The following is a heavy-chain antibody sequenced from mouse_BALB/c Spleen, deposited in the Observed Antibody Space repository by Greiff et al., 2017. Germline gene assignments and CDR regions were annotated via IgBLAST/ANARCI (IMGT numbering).Heavy chain of an antibody. CDR2: ISSGSSTS. CDR1: GFTFSSFG. CDR3: ARSPPHYYAMDY. V-gene: IGHV5-17*02. Sequence: EVMLVESGGGLVQPGGSRKLSCAASGFTFSSFGMHWVRQAPEKGLEWVAYISSGSSTSYYADTVKGRFTISRDNPKNTLFLQMTSLRSEDTAMYYCARSPPHYYAMDYWGQGTSVTVSS. J-gene: IGHJ4*01.